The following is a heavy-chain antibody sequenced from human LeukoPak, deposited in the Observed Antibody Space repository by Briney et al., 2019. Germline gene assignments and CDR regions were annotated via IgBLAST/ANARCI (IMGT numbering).Heavy chain of an antibody. Sequence: PGGSLRLSCAASGFTFSFYAMHWVRQAPGKGLEWVAVISYDGSNKYYADSVKGRFTISRDNSKNTLYLQMNSLRAEDTAVYYCARGGGYSSGWYEDWFDPWGQGTLVTVSS. J-gene: IGHJ5*02. V-gene: IGHV3-30-3*01. D-gene: IGHD6-19*01. CDR1: GFTFSFYA. CDR3: ARGGGYSSGWYEDWFDP. CDR2: ISYDGSNK.